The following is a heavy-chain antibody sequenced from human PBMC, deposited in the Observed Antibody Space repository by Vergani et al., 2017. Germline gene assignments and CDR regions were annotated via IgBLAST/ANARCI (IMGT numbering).Heavy chain of an antibody. CDR2: ISGSGVSA. J-gene: IGHJ5*02. CDR1: EVTFSNYA. D-gene: IGHD2-2*02. V-gene: IGHV3-23*01. CDR3: AKAVKGYCSSTSCYTGEDWFDP. Sequence: EVQLLESGGGLVQPGGSLRLTCAASEVTFSNYAMNWVRQAPGKGLEWVSGISGSGVSAYYTDSVKGRFTISRDNSKNTLYLQMNSLRAEDTAVYYCAKAVKGYCSSTSCYTGEDWFDPWGQGTLVTVSS.